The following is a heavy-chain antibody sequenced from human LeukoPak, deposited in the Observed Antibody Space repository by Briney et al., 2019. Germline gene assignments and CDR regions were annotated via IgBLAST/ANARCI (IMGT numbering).Heavy chain of an antibody. Sequence: GGSLRLPCVASGFTFSSYWMHGVRQAPGKGLVWVSSMNSDGSSIYYIDSVKGRFTISRDNAKNTLYLQMNSLRAEDTAVYYCERDRKWHVTLEPWGQGTLVTVSA. J-gene: IGHJ5*02. D-gene: IGHD5-12*01. CDR3: ERDRKWHVTLEP. CDR1: GFTFSSYW. V-gene: IGHV3-74*01. CDR2: MNSDGSSI.